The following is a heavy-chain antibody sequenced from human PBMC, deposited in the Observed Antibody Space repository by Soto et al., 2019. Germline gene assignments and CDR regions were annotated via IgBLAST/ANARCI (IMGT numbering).Heavy chain of an antibody. CDR3: AISSIAARLSGMDV. Sequence: GESLKISCKGSGYSFTSYWISWVRQMPGKGLERMGRIDPSDSYTNYSPSFQGHVTISADKSISTAYLQWSSLKASDTAMYYCAISSIAARLSGMDVWGQGTTVTVSS. V-gene: IGHV5-10-1*01. J-gene: IGHJ6*02. CDR2: IDPSDSYT. D-gene: IGHD6-6*01. CDR1: GYSFTSYW.